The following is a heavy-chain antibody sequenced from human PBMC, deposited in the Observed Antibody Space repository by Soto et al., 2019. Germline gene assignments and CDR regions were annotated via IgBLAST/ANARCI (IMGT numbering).Heavy chain of an antibody. CDR2: IYYSGST. D-gene: IGHD6-19*01. CDR3: ARKYSSGWYHFDY. V-gene: IGHV4-59*01. CDR1: GGSISSYY. Sequence: SETLSLTCTVSGGSISSYYWSWIRQPPGKGLEWIGYIYYSGSTNYNPSLKSRVTISVDTSKNQFSLKLSSVTAADTAVYYCARKYSSGWYHFDYWGQGTLVTV. J-gene: IGHJ4*02.